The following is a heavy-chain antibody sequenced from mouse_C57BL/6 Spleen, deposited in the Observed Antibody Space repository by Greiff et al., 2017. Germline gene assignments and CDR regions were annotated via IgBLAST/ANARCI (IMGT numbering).Heavy chain of an antibody. CDR1: GYAFSSSW. CDR3: AGGFYYRKASYAMDY. J-gene: IGHJ4*01. CDR2: IYPGDGDT. Sequence: QVQLKQSGPELVKPGASVKISCKASGYAFSSSWMNWVKQRPGKGLEWIGRIYPGDGDTNYNGKFKGKATLTADKSSSTAYMQLSSLTSEDSAVYFCAGGFYYRKASYAMDYGGQGTSVTVSS. D-gene: IGHD2-14*01. V-gene: IGHV1-82*01.